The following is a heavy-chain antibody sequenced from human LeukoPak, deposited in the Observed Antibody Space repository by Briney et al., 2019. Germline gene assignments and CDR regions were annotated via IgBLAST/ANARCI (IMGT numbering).Heavy chain of an antibody. Sequence: GGSLRLSCAASGFTLSSYWMSWVRQAPGKGLEWVANIKQDGSEKYYVDSVKGRFTISRDNAKNSLYLQMNSLRAEDTAVYYCAKDVFLNSSSSSHYYYGMDVWGQGTTVTVSS. D-gene: IGHD6-6*01. J-gene: IGHJ6*02. CDR2: IKQDGSEK. CDR1: GFTLSSYW. V-gene: IGHV3-7*03. CDR3: AKDVFLNSSSSSHYYYGMDV.